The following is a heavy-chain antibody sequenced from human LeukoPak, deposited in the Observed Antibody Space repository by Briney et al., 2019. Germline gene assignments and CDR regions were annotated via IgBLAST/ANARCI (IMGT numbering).Heavy chain of an antibody. Sequence: GGSLRLPCAASGFTFSDYYMSWIRQAPGEGREWVAYINSNETIKHYADSVKGRFSVSRDNAKSSLYLQVDSLRADDTAVYYCARWLFYFDYWGQGALVTDSS. CDR2: INSNETIK. D-gene: IGHD5-12*01. J-gene: IGHJ4*02. V-gene: IGHV3-11*01. CDR1: GFTFSDYY. CDR3: ARWLFYFDY.